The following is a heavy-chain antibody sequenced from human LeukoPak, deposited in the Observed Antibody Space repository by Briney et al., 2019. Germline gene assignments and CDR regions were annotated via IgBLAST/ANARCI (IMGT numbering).Heavy chain of an antibody. V-gene: IGHV4-31*03. CDR2: IYYSGST. CDR3: AREPHSRLDSSGYYGPLEDAFDI. Sequence: SQTLSLTCTVSGGSISSGGYYWSWIRQHPGKGLEWIGYIYYSGSTYYNPSLKSRVTISVDTSKNQFSLRLSSVTAADTAVYYCAREPHSRLDSSGYYGPLEDAFDIWGQGTMVTVSS. D-gene: IGHD3-22*01. J-gene: IGHJ3*02. CDR1: GGSISSGGYY.